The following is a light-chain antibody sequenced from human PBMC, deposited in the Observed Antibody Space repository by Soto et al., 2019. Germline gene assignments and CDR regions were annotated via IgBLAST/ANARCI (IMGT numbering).Light chain of an antibody. CDR1: QSITPW. V-gene: IGKV1-5*03. CDR2: KTS. CDR3: QQYYRLSA. Sequence: DIQMTQSPPILSASVGETVTITCRASQSITPWLAWYQQKPGKAPRLLIYKTSDLENGAPSRFSGSGSGTEFTLTINSLQPVDFATYYCQQYYRLSAFGPGTKVE. J-gene: IGKJ2*01.